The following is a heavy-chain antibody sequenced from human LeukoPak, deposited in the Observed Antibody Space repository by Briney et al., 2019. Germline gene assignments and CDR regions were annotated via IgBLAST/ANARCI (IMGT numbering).Heavy chain of an antibody. CDR2: INPSGGST. D-gene: IGHD4-17*01. J-gene: IGHJ5*02. V-gene: IGHV1-46*01. Sequence: ASVKVSCKASGYTFTSYYMHWVRQAPGQGLEWMGLINPSGGSTSYAQKFQGRVTMTRDTSTSTVYMELSSLRSEDTAVYYCARDRGYGDSLGWFGPWGQGTLVTVSS. CDR1: GYTFTSYY. CDR3: ARDRGYGDSLGWFGP.